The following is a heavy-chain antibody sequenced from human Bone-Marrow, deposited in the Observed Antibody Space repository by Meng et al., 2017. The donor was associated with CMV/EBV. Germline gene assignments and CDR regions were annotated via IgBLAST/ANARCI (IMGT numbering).Heavy chain of an antibody. Sequence: SETLSLTCTVSGGSISSSSYYWGWIRQPPGKGLEWIGSIYYSGSTYYNPSLKSRVTISVDTSKNQSSLKLSSVTAADTAVYYCARDLYNCSSTSCYRGMDVWGQGTTVTVSS. J-gene: IGHJ6*02. CDR1: GGSISSSSYY. V-gene: IGHV4-39*07. CDR3: ARDLYNCSSTSCYRGMDV. CDR2: IYYSGST. D-gene: IGHD2-2*01.